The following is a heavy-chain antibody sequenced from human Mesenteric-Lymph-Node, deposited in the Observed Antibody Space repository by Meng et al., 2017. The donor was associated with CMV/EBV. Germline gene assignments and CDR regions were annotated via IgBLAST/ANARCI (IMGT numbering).Heavy chain of an antibody. Sequence: TCAVSGGSISSNSWWSWVRQPPGKGLEWIGEIYHSGSTNYNPSLKSRVIISVDKSKNQFSLKVSSVTAADTAVYYCASWSAANWFDPWGQGTLVTVSS. CDR2: IYHSGST. CDR1: GGSISSNSW. D-gene: IGHD6-13*01. CDR3: ASWSAANWFDP. V-gene: IGHV4-4*02. J-gene: IGHJ5*02.